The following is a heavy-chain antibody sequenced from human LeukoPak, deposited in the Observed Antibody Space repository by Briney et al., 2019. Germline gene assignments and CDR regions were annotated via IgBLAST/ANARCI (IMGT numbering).Heavy chain of an antibody. CDR3: ASNRPSHYYDSSSYGNWYFDL. V-gene: IGHV1-18*01. CDR2: ISAYNGNT. CDR1: GYTFTSYG. Sequence: ASVKVSCKASGYTFTSYGISWVRQAPGQGLEWMGWISAYNGNTNYAQKLQGRVTMTTDTSTSTAYMELSSLRSEDTAVYYCASNRPSHYYDSSSYGNWYFDLWGRGTLVTVSS. D-gene: IGHD3-22*01. J-gene: IGHJ2*01.